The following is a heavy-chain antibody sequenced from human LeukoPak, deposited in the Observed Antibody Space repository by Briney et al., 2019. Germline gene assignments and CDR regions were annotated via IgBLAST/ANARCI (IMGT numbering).Heavy chain of an antibody. CDR1: GFTLSTYG. J-gene: IGHJ4*02. D-gene: IGHD3-22*01. V-gene: IGHV3-30*18. CDR3: VKGPKDYYDSSGQIDY. CDR2: ISYDGSNK. Sequence: GGSLRLSCAASGFTLSTYGLHWVRQAPGKGLEGVAVISYDGSNKYYADSVKGRFTISRDNSKNTLYLQMNSLRADDTAVYYCVKGPKDYYDSSGQIDYWGQGTLVTVSS.